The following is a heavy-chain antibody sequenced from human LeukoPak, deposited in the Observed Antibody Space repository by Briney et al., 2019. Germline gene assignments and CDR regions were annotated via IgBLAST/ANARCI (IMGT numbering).Heavy chain of an antibody. J-gene: IGHJ4*02. D-gene: IGHD3-22*01. CDR3: ARDDLRGYYDSSGHFDY. V-gene: IGHV1-69*04. CDR2: IIPIFGIA. CDR1: GATFSSYA. Sequence: SVTVSCKASGATFSSYAISWVRHAPGQGLEWRLRIIPIFGIANYAQKFQGRVTITADKSTSTANMELSSLRSEDTAVYYCARDDLRGYYDSSGHFDYWGQGTLVTVSS.